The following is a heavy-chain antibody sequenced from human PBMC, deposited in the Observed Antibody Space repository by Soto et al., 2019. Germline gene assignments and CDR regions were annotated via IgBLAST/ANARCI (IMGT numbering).Heavy chain of an antibody. V-gene: IGHV1-69*01. CDR1: GGLFSSYA. J-gene: IGHJ4*02. CDR2: IIPVFGTT. Sequence: QEQLVQSGAEVKKPGSPVKVSCKDTGGLFSSYAISWVRQAPGQGLEWMGGIIPVFGTTAYAQKFQDRITITADESTNTAYMELSSLRSEDTAMYYCARGGSGYVWFNEFWGQGSLVTVSS. D-gene: IGHD3-22*01. CDR3: ARGGSGYVWFNEF.